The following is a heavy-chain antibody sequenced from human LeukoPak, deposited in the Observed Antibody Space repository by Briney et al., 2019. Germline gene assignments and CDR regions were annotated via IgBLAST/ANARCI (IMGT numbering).Heavy chain of an antibody. Sequence: GGSLRLFCAASGFTFSSNNMNWVRRAPGRGLEWVSSISSSSSYISYADSLKGRFTISRDNTKNSLYLQMTSLRAEDTAVYYCARDLNYYDSSGYYLFDYWGLGTLVTVSS. D-gene: IGHD3-22*01. CDR2: ISSSSSYI. V-gene: IGHV3-21*01. CDR1: GFTFSSNN. CDR3: ARDLNYYDSSGYYLFDY. J-gene: IGHJ4*02.